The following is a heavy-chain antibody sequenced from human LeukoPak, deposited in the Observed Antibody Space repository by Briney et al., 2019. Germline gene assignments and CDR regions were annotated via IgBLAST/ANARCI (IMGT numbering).Heavy chain of an antibody. V-gene: IGHV4-39*07. J-gene: IGHJ4*02. D-gene: IGHD1-20*01. CDR1: GGSISSSSYY. Sequence: PSETLSLTCTVSGGSISSSSYYWGWIRQPPGKGLEWIGSIYYTGSTYYNPSLKSRLTMSVDTSKNQFSLRLSSVTAADTAVYYCARSHRGGITGTPDYWGQGTLVTVSS. CDR2: IYYTGST. CDR3: ARSHRGGITGTPDY.